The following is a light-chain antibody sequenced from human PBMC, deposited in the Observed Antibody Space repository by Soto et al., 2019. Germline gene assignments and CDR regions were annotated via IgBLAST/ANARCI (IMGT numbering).Light chain of an antibody. Sequence: QTVVTQPPSVSGAPGQRVTISCTGSSSNIGAGYDVHWYQQLPGTAPKLLIYGHSNRPSGVPDRFSGSKSGTSASLAITGLQAEDEADYYCQSYDSSLSGYVFGTGTKLTVL. V-gene: IGLV1-40*01. CDR1: SSNIGAGYD. CDR3: QSYDSSLSGYV. CDR2: GHS. J-gene: IGLJ1*01.